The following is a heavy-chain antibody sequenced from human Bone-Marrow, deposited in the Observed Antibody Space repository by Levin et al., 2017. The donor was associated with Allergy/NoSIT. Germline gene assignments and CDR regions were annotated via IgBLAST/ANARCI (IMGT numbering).Heavy chain of an antibody. Sequence: PGASVKVSCKASGYSFVSYEINWVRQVPGQGPEWLGWINPKLGTTGYAENLQVRVTMTRNISINTAYLELSNLRFDDTALYYCARAGGSGPIGHYYGMDVWGQGTTVAVSS. CDR3: ARAGGSGPIGHYYGMDV. CDR1: GYSFVSYE. V-gene: IGHV1-8*01. CDR2: INPKLGTT. J-gene: IGHJ6*02. D-gene: IGHD3-10*01.